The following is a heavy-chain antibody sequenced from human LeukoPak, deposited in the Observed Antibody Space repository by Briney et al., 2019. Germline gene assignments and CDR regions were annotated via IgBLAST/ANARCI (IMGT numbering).Heavy chain of an antibody. CDR3: AKDREGYCSSSTCSLLDY. D-gene: IGHD2-2*01. V-gene: IGHV3-23*01. CDR2: ISGSGGST. Sequence: GGSLRLSCAASGFTFSNFAMSWVRQAPRKGLEWVSAISGSGGSTYYADSVKGRFTISRDNSKNTLYLQMNSLRAEDTAAYYCAKDREGYCSSSTCSLLDYWGQGTLVTVSS. CDR1: GFTFSNFA. J-gene: IGHJ4*02.